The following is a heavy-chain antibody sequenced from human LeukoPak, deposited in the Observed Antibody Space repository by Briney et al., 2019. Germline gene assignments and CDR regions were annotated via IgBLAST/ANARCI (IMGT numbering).Heavy chain of an antibody. D-gene: IGHD3-16*02. Sequence: SETLSPTCTVSGGSIGTYYWSWIRQSPGKGLEWIGYIYVTGTRYNPYLQSRVTISVDRSRNQFFLKMSSVTAADTAVYYCARHIGGGIEDMDVWGKGTKVIVSS. CDR1: GGSIGTYY. CDR2: IYVTGT. J-gene: IGHJ6*03. CDR3: ARHIGGGIEDMDV. V-gene: IGHV4-59*08.